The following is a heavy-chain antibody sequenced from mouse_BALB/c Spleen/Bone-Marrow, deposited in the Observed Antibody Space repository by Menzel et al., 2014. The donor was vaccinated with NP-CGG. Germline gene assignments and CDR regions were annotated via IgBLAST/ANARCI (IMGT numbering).Heavy chain of an antibody. Sequence: QVQLQQSGPELVRPGVSVKISCKGSGYTFTDYAMHWVKQSHAKSLEWIGVISTYSGNTNYNQKFKGKATMTVDKSSSTAYIERPILTSEYSHLYFCTRHYCSRIYSIHYWGQRPSLPLSS. D-gene: IGHD1-1*01. CDR3: TRHYCSRIYSIHY. J-gene: IGHJ4*01. CDR1: GYTFTDYA. V-gene: IGHV1-67*01. CDR2: ISTYSGNT.